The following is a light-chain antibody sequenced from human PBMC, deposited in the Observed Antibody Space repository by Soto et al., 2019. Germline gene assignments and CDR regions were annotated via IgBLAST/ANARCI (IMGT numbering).Light chain of an antibody. J-gene: IGKJ1*01. V-gene: IGKV3-20*01. CDR3: HQYGGSPTWT. Sequence: EIVLTQSPDTLSLSPGERATLSCRASQSVSTSYLAWYQQKPGRAPRLLMYGASSRATGIPDRFSGSGSGTYFSLTISRLEPEDFAMYYCHQYGGSPTWTFGQGTKVEIK. CDR2: GAS. CDR1: QSVSTSY.